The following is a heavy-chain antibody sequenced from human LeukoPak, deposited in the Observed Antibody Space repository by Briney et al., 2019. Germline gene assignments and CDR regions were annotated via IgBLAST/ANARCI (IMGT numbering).Heavy chain of an antibody. CDR3: AKDRGYRLKGYFDY. D-gene: IGHD3-10*01. CDR1: GFTFSSYA. V-gene: IGHV3-23*01. J-gene: IGHJ4*02. Sequence: GGSLRLSCAASGFTFSSYAMSWVRQAPGKGLEWVSAISGSGGSTYYAGSVKGWFTISRDNSKNTLYLQMNSLRAEDTAVYYLAKDRGYRLKGYFDYWGQGTLVTVSS. CDR2: ISGSGGST.